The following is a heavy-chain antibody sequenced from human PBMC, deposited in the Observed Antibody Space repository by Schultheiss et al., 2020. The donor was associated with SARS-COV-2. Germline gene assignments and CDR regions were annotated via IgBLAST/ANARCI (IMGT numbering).Heavy chain of an antibody. Sequence: GGSLRLSCGASGFSFSTYDVQWVRQAIGKGLEWVSVIGATGSIYYHASVKGRFTISRDNAKSSLYLQMNSLRVEDTAVYYCARDRCSGGSCYPDYWGQGTLVTVSS. CDR3: ARDRCSGGSCYPDY. CDR2: IGATGSI. J-gene: IGHJ4*02. CDR1: GFSFSTYD. D-gene: IGHD2-15*01. V-gene: IGHV3-13*01.